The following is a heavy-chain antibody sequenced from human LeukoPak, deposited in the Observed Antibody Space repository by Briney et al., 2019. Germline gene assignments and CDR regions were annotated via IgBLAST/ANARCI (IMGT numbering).Heavy chain of an antibody. CDR2: ASGSGDST. V-gene: IGHV3-23*01. CDR1: GFTISGYW. CDR3: AKFWDFGDYAIDY. J-gene: IGHJ4*02. Sequence: GGSLRLSCAASGFTISGYWMHWVRQAPGKGLEWVSAASGSGDSTYYAGSVKGRFTISRDNSKNTVYLQMNSLRAEDTAVYYCAKFWDFGDYAIDYWGQGTLVTVSS. D-gene: IGHD4-17*01.